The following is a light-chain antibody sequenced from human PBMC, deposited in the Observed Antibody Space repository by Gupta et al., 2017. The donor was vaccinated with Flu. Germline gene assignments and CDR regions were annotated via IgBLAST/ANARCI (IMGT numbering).Light chain of an antibody. CDR1: SASIDSNC. J-gene: IGLJ1*01. CDR3: AAWDDSLGGCYV. V-gene: IGLV1-47*01. Sequence: TISCSGSSASIDSNCMSWYRQLPETAPKPLIYSNNKRPSGVPARVSGSNSGTSATLAISGLRSEDEADYYCAAWDDSLGGCYVFGTGTKVTVL. CDR2: SNN.